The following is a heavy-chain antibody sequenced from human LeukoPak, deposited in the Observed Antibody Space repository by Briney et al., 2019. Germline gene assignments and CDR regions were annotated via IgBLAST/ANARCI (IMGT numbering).Heavy chain of an antibody. CDR2: ISSSGSSI. Sequence: LSLTCTVSGGSISSYYWSWIRQPPGKGLGWVSYISSSGSSIYYADSVKGRFTISRDNAKNSLYLQMNSLGAEDTAVYYCARGGVAAGTAFDIWGQGTMVTVSS. CDR1: GGSISSYY. CDR3: ARGGVAAGTAFDI. D-gene: IGHD2-15*01. J-gene: IGHJ3*02. V-gene: IGHV3-11*04.